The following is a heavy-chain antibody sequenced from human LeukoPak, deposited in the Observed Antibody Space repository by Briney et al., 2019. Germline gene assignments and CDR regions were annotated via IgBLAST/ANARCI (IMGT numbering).Heavy chain of an antibody. V-gene: IGHV4-61*01. Sequence: SETLSLTCTVSGGSVSSGSYEWSWIRQPPGKGLEWIGYIYYSGSTNYNPSLKSRVSISVDTSKNQFSLNLSSVTAADTAVYYWARAMVRGVIKKNYYYYYGMDVWGQGTTVTVSS. CDR3: ARAMVRGVIKKNYYYYYGMDV. D-gene: IGHD3-10*01. J-gene: IGHJ6*02. CDR2: IYYSGST. CDR1: GGSVSSGSYE.